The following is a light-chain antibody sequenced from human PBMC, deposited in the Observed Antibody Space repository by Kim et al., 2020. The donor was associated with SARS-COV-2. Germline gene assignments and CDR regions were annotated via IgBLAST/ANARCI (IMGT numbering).Light chain of an antibody. V-gene: IGKV3-20*01. J-gene: IGKJ1*01. Sequence: SPGDETSLSCVARRGVSSRSVAWYQQKRDQAPRLLFYAASSRATGIPDRFSGSGSGTDFTLTISRLETEDFAVYYCQQYGSSPVTFGQGTKVDIK. CDR3: QQYGSSPVT. CDR2: AAS. CDR1: RGVSSRS.